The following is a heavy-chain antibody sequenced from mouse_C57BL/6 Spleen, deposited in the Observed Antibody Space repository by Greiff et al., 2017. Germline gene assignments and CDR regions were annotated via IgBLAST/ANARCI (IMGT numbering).Heavy chain of an antibody. D-gene: IGHD1-1*01. CDR1: GYTFTSYW. CDR2: IDPSDSYT. J-gene: IGHJ4*01. Sequence: VQLQQPGAELVKPGASVKLSCKASGYTFTSYWMQWVKQRPGPGLEWIGEIDPSDSYTNYNQKFKGKATLTVDTSSSTAYMQLSSLTSEDSAVYYCARRGRTGYAMDYWGQGTSVTVSS. CDR3: ARRGRTGYAMDY. V-gene: IGHV1-50*01.